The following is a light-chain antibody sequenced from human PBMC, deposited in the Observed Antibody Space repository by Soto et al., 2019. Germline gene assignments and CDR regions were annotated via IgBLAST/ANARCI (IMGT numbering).Light chain of an antibody. CDR2: GAF. Sequence: EIVMTQSPVTLSVSPGEGATLSCRASQSVSSNLAWYQEKPGQAPSLLIYGAFTRATGIPARFSGTGSGTEFTLTISSLQSEDIALYYCQQYNDWPLTFGQGTKVDSK. CDR3: QQYNDWPLT. J-gene: IGKJ1*01. CDR1: QSVSSN. V-gene: IGKV3-15*01.